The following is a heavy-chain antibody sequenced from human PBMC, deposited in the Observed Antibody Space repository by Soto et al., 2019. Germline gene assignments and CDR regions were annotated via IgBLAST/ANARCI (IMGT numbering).Heavy chain of an antibody. J-gene: IGHJ5*02. CDR1: GGSLSGVY. V-gene: IGHV4-34*01. CDR3: ARGVNWFDP. CDR2: INHSGST. Sequence: QVQLQQWGAGLLKPSETLSLTCVVYGGSLSGVYWTWIRQPPGKGLEWIGEINHSGSTNYNPSLKSRVTISVDTSKNQFSLKLSSVTAADTAVYYCARGVNWFDPWGQGTLVTVSS.